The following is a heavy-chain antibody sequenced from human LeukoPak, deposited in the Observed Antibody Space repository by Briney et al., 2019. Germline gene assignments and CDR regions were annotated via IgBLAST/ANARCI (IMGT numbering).Heavy chain of an antibody. CDR3: ARDAPGAARLFDY. CDR2: ISSSGSTI. V-gene: IGHV3-11*01. Sequence: GGSLRLSCAASGFTFSDYYMSWLRQAPGKGLEWVSYISSSGSTIYYADSVKGRFTISRDNAKNSLYLQMNSLRAEDTAVYYCARDAPGAARLFDYWGQGTLVTVSS. J-gene: IGHJ4*02. D-gene: IGHD6-6*01. CDR1: GFTFSDYY.